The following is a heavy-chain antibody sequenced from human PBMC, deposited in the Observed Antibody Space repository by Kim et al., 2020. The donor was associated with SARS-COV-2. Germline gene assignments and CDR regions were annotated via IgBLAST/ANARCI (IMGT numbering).Heavy chain of an antibody. Sequence: GGSLRLSCAASGFTFTTYYMSWVRQAPGKGPQWVANIKQDGGEKYCIDSVKGRFTISRDNAKNSVYLQMNNLRADETGVYYCTRDGLGRGDVWGEGTTVIVSA. J-gene: IGHJ6*04. CDR2: IKQDGGEK. CDR3: TRDGLGRGDV. CDR1: GFTFTTYY. V-gene: IGHV3-7*01.